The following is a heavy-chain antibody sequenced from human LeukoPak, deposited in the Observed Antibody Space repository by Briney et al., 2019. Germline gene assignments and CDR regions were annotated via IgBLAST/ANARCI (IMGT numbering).Heavy chain of an antibody. CDR3: ARIVSVYYDSSAPGDY. J-gene: IGHJ4*02. Sequence: GASVKVSCKASEYTFTGYFMHWVRQAPGQGLEWMGWINPNSGGTDYAQKFQGRVTMTRDTSISTAYMELSRLRSDDTAVYYCARIVSVYYDSSAPGDYWGQGTLVTVSS. D-gene: IGHD3-22*01. V-gene: IGHV1-2*02. CDR2: INPNSGGT. CDR1: EYTFTGYF.